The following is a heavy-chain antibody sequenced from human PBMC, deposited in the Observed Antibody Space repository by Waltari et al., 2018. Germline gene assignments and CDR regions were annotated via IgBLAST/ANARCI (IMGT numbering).Heavy chain of an antibody. CDR2: VNSDGSST. V-gene: IGHV3-74*01. J-gene: IGHJ4*02. D-gene: IGHD3-22*01. CDR3: VRDSSGTY. CDR1: GFTFSSHW. Sequence: EVQLVESGGGLVQPGGSLRLSCAASGFTFSSHWMYWVRQTPGKGLGGVSGVNSDGSSTCYADSVKGRVTISRDNAKNTLYLQMNSLRAEDTAVYYCVRDSSGTYWGQGTQVTVSS.